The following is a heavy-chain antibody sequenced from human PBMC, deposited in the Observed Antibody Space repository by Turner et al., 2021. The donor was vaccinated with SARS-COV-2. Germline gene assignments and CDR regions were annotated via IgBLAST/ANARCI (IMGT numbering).Heavy chain of an antibody. CDR3: AKGRAPGDDY. D-gene: IGHD3-16*01. CDR1: GFTFSDSS. V-gene: IGHV3-48*01. Sequence: EVQLVESGGGLVQPGGSLRLSCGASGFTFSDSSMNWVRQAPGKGLEWISYISSSGDTIYYADSVKGRFTIARDHAKDSLYLQMNSLSAEDTAVYYCAKGRAPGDDYWGQGTLVTVSP. CDR2: ISSSGDTI. J-gene: IGHJ4*02.